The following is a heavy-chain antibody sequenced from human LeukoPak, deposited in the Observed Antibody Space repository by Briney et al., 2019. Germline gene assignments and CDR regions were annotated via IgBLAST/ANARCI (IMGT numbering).Heavy chain of an antibody. CDR1: GFTFDDYA. D-gene: IGHD3-9*01. J-gene: IGHJ5*02. CDR2: ISGDGGST. Sequence: GGSLRLSCAASGFTFDDYAMHWVRQAPGKGLELVSLISGDGGSTYYADSVKGRFTISRDNSKISPYLQMNSLRTEDTALYYCATQGGRYFDWLFNWFDPWGQGTLVTVSS. V-gene: IGHV3-43*02. CDR3: ATQGGRYFDWLFNWFDP.